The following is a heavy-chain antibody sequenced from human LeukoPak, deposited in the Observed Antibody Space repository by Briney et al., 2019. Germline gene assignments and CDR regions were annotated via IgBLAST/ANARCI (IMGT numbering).Heavy chain of an antibody. CDR3: ARDREGIYSSSWSRFDP. D-gene: IGHD6-13*01. CDR1: GFTFSSYS. V-gene: IGHV3-21*01. CDR2: ISSSSYI. Sequence: GGSLRLSCAASGFTFSSYSMNWVRQAPGKGLEWVSSISSSSYIYYADSVKGRFTISRDNAKNSLYLQMNSLRVEDTAVYYCARDREGIYSSSWSRFDPWGQGTLVTVSS. J-gene: IGHJ5*02.